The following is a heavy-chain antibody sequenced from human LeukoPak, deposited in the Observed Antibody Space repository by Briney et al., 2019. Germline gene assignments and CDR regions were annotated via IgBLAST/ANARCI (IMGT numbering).Heavy chain of an antibody. Sequence: GGSLRLSCAASGFTFTTAWMSWVRQAPGKGLEWVGRIKSKTDGGTTDYAAPVKGRFTISRDDSENTLYLQMNSLKMEDTAVYYCSTDWNRNYDYWGQGTLVTVSS. CDR1: GFTFTTAW. V-gene: IGHV3-15*01. CDR2: IKSKTDGGTT. CDR3: STDWNRNYDY. D-gene: IGHD1-7*01. J-gene: IGHJ4*02.